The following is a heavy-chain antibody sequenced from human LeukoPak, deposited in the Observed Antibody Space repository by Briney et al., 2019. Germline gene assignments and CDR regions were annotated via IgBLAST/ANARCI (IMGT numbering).Heavy chain of an antibody. CDR3: AKGEGGYGGCFDY. Sequence: GGSLRLSCAASGFTFSSYAMSGVRQAPGKGLEWGSAISGSGGSTYYADSVKGRFTISRDNSKNTLYLQMNSMRAEDTAVYYCAKGEGGYGGCFDYWGQGTLVTVSS. J-gene: IGHJ4*02. CDR2: ISGSGGST. CDR1: GFTFSSYA. D-gene: IGHD4-23*01. V-gene: IGHV3-23*01.